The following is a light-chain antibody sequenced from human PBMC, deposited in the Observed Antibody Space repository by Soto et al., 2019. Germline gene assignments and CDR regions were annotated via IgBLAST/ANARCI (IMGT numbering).Light chain of an antibody. Sequence: VLTQPPSVSGAPGQRVTISCTGSSSNIGAGYDVHWYQQFPGTAPKLLIYGNSNRPSGVPDRFSGSKSGTSASLAITGLQAEDEADYYCQSYDSSLSGVFGSGTKVTVL. CDR3: QSYDSSLSGV. CDR2: GNS. CDR1: SSNIGAGYD. V-gene: IGLV1-40*01. J-gene: IGLJ1*01.